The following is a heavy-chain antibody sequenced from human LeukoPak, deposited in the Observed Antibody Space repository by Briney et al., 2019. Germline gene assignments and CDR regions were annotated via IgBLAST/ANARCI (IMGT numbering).Heavy chain of an antibody. CDR1: GGSISSYY. D-gene: IGHD2-2*01. Sequence: SETLSLTCTVSGGSISSYYWSWIRQPPGKGLEWIGYIYYSGSTNYNPSLKSRVTISVDTSKNQFSLKLSSVTAADTAVYYCAGNPSINCSSTSCYDYYYYGMDVWGQGTTVTVSS. V-gene: IGHV4-59*12. CDR2: IYYSGST. J-gene: IGHJ6*02. CDR3: AGNPSINCSSTSCYDYYYYGMDV.